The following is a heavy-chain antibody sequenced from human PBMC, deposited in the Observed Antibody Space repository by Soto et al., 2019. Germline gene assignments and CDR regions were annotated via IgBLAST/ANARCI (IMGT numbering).Heavy chain of an antibody. J-gene: IGHJ4*02. CDR1: GYTFTNYD. CDR3: ARSRGGTGVHFDF. V-gene: IGHV1-8*01. Sequence: QVQLVQSGAEVKEPGASVKVSCKASGYTFTNYDINWVRQATGQGPEWMGWMNPDSGDTGYVPNFQGRVSMTRSTYISTAYMELSDLRSEDTAVYYCARSRGGTGVHFDFWGQGTQVTVSS. D-gene: IGHD7-27*01. CDR2: MNPDSGDT.